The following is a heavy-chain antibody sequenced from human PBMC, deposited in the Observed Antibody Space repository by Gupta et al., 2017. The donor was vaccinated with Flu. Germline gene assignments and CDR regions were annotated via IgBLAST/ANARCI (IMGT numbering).Heavy chain of an antibody. CDR1: ISSSY. CDR3: AGVPRGRYYYMDV. D-gene: IGHD3-16*01. CDR2: IYYSGST. J-gene: IGHJ6*03. Sequence: ISSSYWIWIRQPPGKGLEWIGYIYYSGSTNYNPALKSRVTISVDTAKNQFSLKLSSVTAADTAVYYFAGVPRGRYYYMDVGGKGTTVTVSS. V-gene: IGHV4-59*01.